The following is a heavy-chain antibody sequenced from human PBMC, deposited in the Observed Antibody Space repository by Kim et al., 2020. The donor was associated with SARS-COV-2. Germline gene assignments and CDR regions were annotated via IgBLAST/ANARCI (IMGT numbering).Heavy chain of an antibody. CDR2: ISYDGSNK. D-gene: IGHD1-7*01. V-gene: IGHV3-30*18. CDR1: GFTFSSYG. J-gene: IGHJ3*02. CDR3: AKLPPRTGTNSFDI. Sequence: GGSLRLSCAASGFTFSSYGMHWVRQAPGKGLEWVAVISYDGSNKYYADSVKGRFTISRDNSKNTLYLQMNSLRAEDTAVYYCAKLPPRTGTNSFDIWGQGTMVTVSS.